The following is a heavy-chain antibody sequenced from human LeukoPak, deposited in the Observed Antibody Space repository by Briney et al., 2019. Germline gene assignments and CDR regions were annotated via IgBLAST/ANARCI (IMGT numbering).Heavy chain of an antibody. CDR3: ARRQAIFGVVSYYFDY. J-gene: IGHJ4*02. CDR2: IYHSGST. Sequence: SETLSLACTVSGYSISSGYYWGWIRQPPGKGLEWIGSIYHSGSTYYNPSLKSRVTISVDTSKNQFSLKLSSVTAAGTAVYYCARRQAIFGVVSYYFDYWGQGTLVTVSS. V-gene: IGHV4-38-2*02. CDR1: GYSISSGYY. D-gene: IGHD3-3*01.